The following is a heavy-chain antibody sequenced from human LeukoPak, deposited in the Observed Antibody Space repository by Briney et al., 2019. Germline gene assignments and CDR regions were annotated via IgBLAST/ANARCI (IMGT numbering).Heavy chain of an antibody. V-gene: IGHV4-31*11. CDR3: AGGWLQSRFDY. J-gene: IGHJ4*02. D-gene: IGHD5-24*01. CDR1: GGCIGSEGYS. CDR2: IFYGGST. Sequence: HTLCLTRGVTGGCIGSEGYSVNWIRQHPGQGLEWIGSIFYGGSTNYNPSLKSRASMSVDTSKNQVSLKLSSVTAADTAVYYCAGGWLQSRFDYWGQGTLVTVSS.